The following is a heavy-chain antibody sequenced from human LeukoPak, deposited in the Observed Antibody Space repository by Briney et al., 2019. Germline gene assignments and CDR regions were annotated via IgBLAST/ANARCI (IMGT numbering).Heavy chain of an antibody. D-gene: IGHD5-18*01. CDR1: GYTFTGYY. V-gene: IGHV1-2*02. CDR3: ARDVVDTAMVFDY. J-gene: IGHJ4*02. CDR2: INPNSGGT. Sequence: ASVKVSCKASGYTFTGYYMHWVRQAPGQGLEWMGWINPNSGGTNYAQKFQGRVTMTRDTSISTAYMELSRLRSDDTAVYYCARDVVDTAMVFDYWGQGTLVTVSS.